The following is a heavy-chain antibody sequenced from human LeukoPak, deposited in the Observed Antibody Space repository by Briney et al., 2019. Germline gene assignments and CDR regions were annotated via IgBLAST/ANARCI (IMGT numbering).Heavy chain of an antibody. V-gene: IGHV3-74*01. J-gene: IGHJ4*02. CDR3: ARVGSSWLFDY. D-gene: IGHD6-13*01. CDR2: VNSDGSST. Sequence: PGGSLRLSCAASGFTFSSYWMHWVRQAPGKGLVWVSRVNSDGSSTTYADSVEGRFTISRDNAKNTLYLQMNSLRAEDTAVYYCARVGSSWLFDYWGQGTLVTVSS. CDR1: GFTFSSYW.